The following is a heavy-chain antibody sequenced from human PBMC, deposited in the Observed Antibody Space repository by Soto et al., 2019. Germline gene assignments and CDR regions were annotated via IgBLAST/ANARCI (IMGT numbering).Heavy chain of an antibody. CDR3: ARDCGGDVGQFLFPDGFDL. Sequence: GGSLRLSCAASRFTFSSYEMNWVRQAPGKGLEWISYIGGSGGTKYSADSVKGRFTISRDNAQNSLYLQMNSLRAEDTAVHFCARDCGGDVGQFLFPDGFDLWGQGTMVTVSS. CDR2: IGGSGGTK. D-gene: IGHD3-10*01. V-gene: IGHV3-48*03. CDR1: RFTFSSYE. J-gene: IGHJ3*01.